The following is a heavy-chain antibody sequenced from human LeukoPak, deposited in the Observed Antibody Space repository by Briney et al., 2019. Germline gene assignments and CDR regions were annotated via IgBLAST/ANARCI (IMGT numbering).Heavy chain of an antibody. J-gene: IGHJ4*02. Sequence: PSETLSLTCTVSRGSVSTSSYCWGWIRQPPGKGLEWLGSIFYTGSTYYNPSLKSRVTLSVDMSKNQFSLNLTSVTAADTAVYYCARQGDGHKNCFDKWGQGTLVTVSS. V-gene: IGHV4-39*01. CDR3: ARQGDGHKNCFDK. D-gene: IGHD5-24*01. CDR1: RGSVSTSSYC. CDR2: IFYTGST.